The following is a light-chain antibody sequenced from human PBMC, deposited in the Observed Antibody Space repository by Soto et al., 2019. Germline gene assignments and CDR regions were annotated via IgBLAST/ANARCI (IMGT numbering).Light chain of an antibody. J-gene: IGKJ1*01. CDR1: QSVSNNY. V-gene: IGKV3-11*01. CDR3: QQRSNWPT. CDR2: DAS. Sequence: IVLTQSPGTLSLSPGERATLSCRASQSVSNNYLAWYQQKPGQAPRLLIYDASNRATGIPARFSGSGSGTDFTLTISSLEPEDFAVYYCQQRSNWPTFGQGTKVDIK.